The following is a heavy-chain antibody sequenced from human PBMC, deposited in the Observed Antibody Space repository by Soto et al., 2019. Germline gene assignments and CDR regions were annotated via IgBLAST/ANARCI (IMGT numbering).Heavy chain of an antibody. CDR2: IYYSGST. CDR1: GGSISSSSYY. V-gene: IGHV4-39*01. Sequence: PSETLSLTCTVSGGSISSSSYYWGWIRQPPGKGLEWIGSIYYSGSTYYNPSLKSRVTISVDTSKNQFSLKLSSVTAADTAVYYCARQDSGYDFHFDYWGQGTLVTVSS. CDR3: ARQDSGYDFHFDY. D-gene: IGHD5-12*01. J-gene: IGHJ4*02.